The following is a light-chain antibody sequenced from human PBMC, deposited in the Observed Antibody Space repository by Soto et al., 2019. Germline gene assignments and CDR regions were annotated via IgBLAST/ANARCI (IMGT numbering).Light chain of an antibody. V-gene: IGLV1-51*02. CDR2: ENN. J-gene: IGLJ2*01. Sequence: QSVLTQPPSVSAAPGQQVTISGSGSSSNIGKNYVSWYQQLPGTPPKLLIHENNKRPSGIPDRFSGSKSGTSATLGITGLQTGDQADYYCGTWDSSLGAVLFGGGTKVTVL. CDR3: GTWDSSLGAVL. CDR1: SSNIGKNY.